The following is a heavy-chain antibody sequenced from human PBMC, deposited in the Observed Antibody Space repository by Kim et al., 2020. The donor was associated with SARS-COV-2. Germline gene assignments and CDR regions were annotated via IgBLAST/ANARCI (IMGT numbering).Heavy chain of an antibody. CDR2: ISGSGGST. D-gene: IGHD3-10*01. CDR1: GFTFSSYA. Sequence: GGSLRLSCAASGFTFSSYAMSWVRQAPGKGLEWVSAISGSGGSTYYADSVKGRFTISRDNSKNTLYLQMNSLRAEDTAVYYCAKHPTMVRGVTQKYNWFDPWGQGTLVTVSS. J-gene: IGHJ5*02. CDR3: AKHPTMVRGVTQKYNWFDP. V-gene: IGHV3-23*01.